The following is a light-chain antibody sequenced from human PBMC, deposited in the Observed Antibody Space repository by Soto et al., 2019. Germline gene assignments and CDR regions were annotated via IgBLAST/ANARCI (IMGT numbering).Light chain of an antibody. V-gene: IGKV3-11*01. CDR1: QSVDSY. CDR2: GAS. CDR3: QQRDSWPIT. J-gene: IGKJ5*01. Sequence: EILLTQSPASLSFSPGERATLSCRASQSVDSYLVWYQQKPGQAHRLLIFGASNRATGIPARFSGSGSGTDFTLTINSLEPDDFAVYYCQQRDSWPITFGQGTRLE.